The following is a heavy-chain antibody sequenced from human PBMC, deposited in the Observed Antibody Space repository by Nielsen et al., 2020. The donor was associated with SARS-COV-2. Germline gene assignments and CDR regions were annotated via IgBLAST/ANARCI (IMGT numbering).Heavy chain of an antibody. CDR2: ISSDGNKK. CDR1: GFTFSSYG. V-gene: IGHV3-30-3*01. J-gene: IGHJ4*02. CDR3: AKAFRSSDWVRAATDF. D-gene: IGHD6-25*01. Sequence: GGSLRLSCAASGFTFSSYGMHWVRQAPGKGLEWVAVISSDGNKKNYADSVEGRFTISRDNSKNTLYLQMNSLRAEDTAVYYCAKAFRSSDWVRAATDFWGQGTLVTVSS.